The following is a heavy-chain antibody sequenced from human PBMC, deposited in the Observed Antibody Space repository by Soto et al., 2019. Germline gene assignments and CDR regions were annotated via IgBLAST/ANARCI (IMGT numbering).Heavy chain of an antibody. V-gene: IGHV4-31*03. Sequence: SETLSLTCTFSGGSISSGGYYWTWIRQHPGKGLEWIGYNYYSGITYYNPSLKSRVTISLDTSKNQFSLKLSSVTAADTAMYYCARGSSIAGLYYGMDVWGQGTTVTGSS. CDR3: ARGSSIAGLYYGMDV. CDR2: NYYSGIT. D-gene: IGHD6-6*01. CDR1: GGSISSGGYY. J-gene: IGHJ6*02.